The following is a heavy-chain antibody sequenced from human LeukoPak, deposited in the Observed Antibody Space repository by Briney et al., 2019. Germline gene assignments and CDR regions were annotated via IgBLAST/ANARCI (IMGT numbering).Heavy chain of an antibody. Sequence: ASVTVSFTASGYTFTGYYMHWVRQAPGQGLAWLGWINPNSGGTNYAQKFQGRVTMTRDTSISTAYMELSRLRSDDTAVYYCARLIEDTAMVVYWGQGTLVTVSS. J-gene: IGHJ4*02. CDR1: GYTFTGYY. CDR3: ARLIEDTAMVVY. D-gene: IGHD5-18*01. CDR2: INPNSGGT. V-gene: IGHV1-2*02.